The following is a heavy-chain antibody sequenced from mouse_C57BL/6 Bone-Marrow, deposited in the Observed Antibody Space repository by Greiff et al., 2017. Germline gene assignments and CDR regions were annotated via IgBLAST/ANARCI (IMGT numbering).Heavy chain of an antibody. Sequence: EVNVVESGGGLVKPGGSLKLSCAASGFTFSDYGMHWVRQAPEKGLEWVAYISSGRSTIYYADTVKGRFTISRDNAKNTLFLQMTSLRSEDTAMYYCARVGGCYAMDYWGQGTSVTVTS. CDR1: GFTFSDYG. D-gene: IGHD1-1*02. J-gene: IGHJ4*01. CDR2: ISSGRSTI. V-gene: IGHV5-17*01. CDR3: ARVGGCYAMDY.